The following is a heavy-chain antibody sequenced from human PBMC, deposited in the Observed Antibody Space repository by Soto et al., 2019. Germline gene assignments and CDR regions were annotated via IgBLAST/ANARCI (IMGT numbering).Heavy chain of an antibody. CDR3: ARHGYNYGGGYFDY. Sequence: EVQLVESGGGLVQPGGSRRLSWAASGVTVSSNYMSWVRQAPGKGLEWVSVIYSGGSTYYADSVKGRFTISRDNSKNTLYLQMNSLRAEDTAVYYCARHGYNYGGGYFDYWGQGTLVTVSS. V-gene: IGHV3-66*04. CDR1: GVTVSSNY. CDR2: IYSGGST. D-gene: IGHD5-18*01. J-gene: IGHJ4*02.